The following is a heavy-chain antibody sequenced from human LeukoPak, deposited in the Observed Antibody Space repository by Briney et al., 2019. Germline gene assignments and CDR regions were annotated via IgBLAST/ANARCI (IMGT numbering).Heavy chain of an antibody. D-gene: IGHD3-3*01. V-gene: IGHV1-8*01. CDR2: MNPNSGNT. CDR1: GYTFTSYD. CDR3: ARGRYYDFWSGYARYHAFDI. Sequence: ASVKVSCKASGYTFTSYDINWVRQATGQGLEWMGWMNPNSGNTGYAQKFQGGVTMTRNTSISTAYMELSSLRSEDTAVYYCARGRYYDFWSGYARYHAFDIWGQGTMVTVSS. J-gene: IGHJ3*02.